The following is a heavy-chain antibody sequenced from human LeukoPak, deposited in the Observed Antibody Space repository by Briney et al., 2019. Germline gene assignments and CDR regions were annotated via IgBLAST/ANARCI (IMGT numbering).Heavy chain of an antibody. V-gene: IGHV1-18*01. Sequence: GASVKVSCKASGYTFTTYGISWVRQAPGQGLGWMGWISAHNGNTNYAQKFQGRVTMTTETSTNTAYMELRSLRSDDTAVYYCARQCGSLCPFDYWGQGTLVTVSS. CDR1: GYTFTTYG. J-gene: IGHJ4*02. D-gene: IGHD1-26*01. CDR2: ISAHNGNT. CDR3: ARQCGSLCPFDY.